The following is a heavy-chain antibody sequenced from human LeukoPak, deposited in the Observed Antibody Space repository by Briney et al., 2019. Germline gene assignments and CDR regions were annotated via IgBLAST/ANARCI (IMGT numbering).Heavy chain of an antibody. D-gene: IGHD3-16*02. CDR1: GFTFSSYW. CDR2: IKQGGSEK. J-gene: IGHJ4*02. Sequence: GGSLRLSCAASGFTFSSYWMSWVRQAPGKGLEWVANIKQGGSEKYYVDSVKGRFTISRDNAKNSLYLQMNSLRAEDTAVYYCARADYDYVWGSYRQYYFDYWGQGNPGHRLL. CDR3: ARADYDYVWGSYRQYYFDY. V-gene: IGHV3-7*01.